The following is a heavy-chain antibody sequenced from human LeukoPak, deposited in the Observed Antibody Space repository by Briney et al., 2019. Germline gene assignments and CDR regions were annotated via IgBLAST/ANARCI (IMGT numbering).Heavy chain of an antibody. D-gene: IGHD4-17*01. CDR3: ARVPHGDYPI. CDR2: IYYSGST. V-gene: IGHV4-39*07. Sequence: PSETLSLTCTVSGGSISSSSYYWGWIRQPPGKGLEWIGSIYYSGSTYYNPSLKSRVTISVDTSKNQFSLKLSSVTAADTAVYYCARVPHGDYPIWGQGTLVTVSS. J-gene: IGHJ4*02. CDR1: GGSISSSSYY.